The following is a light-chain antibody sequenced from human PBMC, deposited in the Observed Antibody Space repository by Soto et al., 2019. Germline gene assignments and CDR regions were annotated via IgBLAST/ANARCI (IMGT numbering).Light chain of an antibody. Sequence: QSVLTQPPSVSAAPGQQVTISCSGETSNIGNNYVSCYQQLPGTAPKLLIYDTNNRPSGILDRFSGSKSGTSATLGITGLLTGDEAVYYCGAWDSSLSGVLFGGGTKVTVL. CDR2: DTN. CDR3: GAWDSSLSGVL. CDR1: TSNIGNNY. V-gene: IGLV1-51*01. J-gene: IGLJ2*01.